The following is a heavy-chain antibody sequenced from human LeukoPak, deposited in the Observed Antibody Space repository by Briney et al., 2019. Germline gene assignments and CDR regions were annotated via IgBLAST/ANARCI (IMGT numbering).Heavy chain of an antibody. J-gene: IGHJ2*01. CDR2: ISNGGGMT. CDR3: AKYRGAAVNSWHFDL. CDR1: GFTFSVYA. Sequence: PGGSLRLSCAASGFTFSVYAMCWVRQAPGEGLEWVSTISNGGGMTYYADSVKGRFTISRDNSMNTLYLQMNSLRADDTAVYYCAKYRGAAVNSWHFDLWGRGTLVTVSS. V-gene: IGHV3-23*01. D-gene: IGHD1-26*01.